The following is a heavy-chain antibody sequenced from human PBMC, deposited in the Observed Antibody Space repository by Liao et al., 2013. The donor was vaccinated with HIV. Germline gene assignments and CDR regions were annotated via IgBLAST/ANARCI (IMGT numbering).Heavy chain of an antibody. CDR1: GDSISSGSYY. CDR2: IYTSGST. V-gene: IGHV4-61*02. D-gene: IGHD3-3*01. Sequence: QVQLQESGPGLVKPSQTLSLTCTVSGDSISSGSYYWSWIRQPAGKGLEWIGRIYTSGSTNYNPSLKSRVTISVDTSKNQFSLKLSSVTAADTAVYYCAREAYYDFWSGYYGDYFYYMDVWGKGTTVTVSS. J-gene: IGHJ6*03. CDR3: AREAYYDFWSGYYGDYFYYMDV.